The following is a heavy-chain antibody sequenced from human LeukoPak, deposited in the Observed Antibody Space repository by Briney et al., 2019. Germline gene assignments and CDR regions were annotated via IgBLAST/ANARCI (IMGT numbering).Heavy chain of an antibody. CDR2: INAGNGNT. CDR3: ARSRYSSGWRDHFDY. D-gene: IGHD6-19*01. Sequence: APVKVSCKASGYTFTSYAMHWVRQAPGQRLEWMGWINAGNGNTKYSQKFQGRVTITRDTSASAAYMELSSLRSEDTAVYYCARSRYSSGWRDHFDYWGQGTLVTVSS. V-gene: IGHV1-3*01. J-gene: IGHJ4*02. CDR1: GYTFTSYA.